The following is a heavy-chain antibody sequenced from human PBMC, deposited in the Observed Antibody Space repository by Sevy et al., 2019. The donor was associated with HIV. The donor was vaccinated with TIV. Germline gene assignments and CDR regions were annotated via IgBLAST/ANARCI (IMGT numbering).Heavy chain of an antibody. V-gene: IGHV4-59*11. CDR3: AGENARGRGYS. D-gene: IGHD3-10*01. Sequence: SETLSLTCTVSGGSITSLYWIWIRQPPGKGLEWIANIYYNGHIKYNPSLKSRVTLSLDTSKNQFSLRLSSVTAADTAMYYCAGENARGRGYSWGQGTLVTVSS. CDR1: GGSITSLY. J-gene: IGHJ4*02. CDR2: IYYNGHI.